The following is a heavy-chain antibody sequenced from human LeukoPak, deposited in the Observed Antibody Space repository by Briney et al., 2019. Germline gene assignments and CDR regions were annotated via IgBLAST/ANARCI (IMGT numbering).Heavy chain of an antibody. V-gene: IGHV3-30*02. CDR1: GFILSDYG. D-gene: IGHD1/OR15-1a*01. CDR3: AKEGTASKPSDLDY. CDR2: IRYDGGNK. J-gene: IGHJ4*02. Sequence: GGSLRLSXAASGFILSDYGMHWVRQAPGKGLEWVTFIRYDGGNKYYADSVKGRFTISRDNSKNIVYLQMNSLSSEDTAVYYCAKEGTASKPSDLDYWGQGTLVTVSS.